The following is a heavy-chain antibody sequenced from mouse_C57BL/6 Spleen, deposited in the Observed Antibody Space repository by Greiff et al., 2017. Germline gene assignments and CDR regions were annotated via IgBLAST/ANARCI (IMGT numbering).Heavy chain of an antibody. Sequence: EVQLVESEGGLVQPGSSMKLSCTASGFTFSDYYMAWVRQVPEKGLEWVANINYDGSSTYYLDSLKSRFIISRDNSKNILYLQMSSLKSEDTATYYCARESSNNDFDYWGQGTTLTVSS. V-gene: IGHV5-16*01. CDR3: ARESSNNDFDY. J-gene: IGHJ2*01. D-gene: IGHD1-1*01. CDR1: GFTFSDYY. CDR2: INYDGSST.